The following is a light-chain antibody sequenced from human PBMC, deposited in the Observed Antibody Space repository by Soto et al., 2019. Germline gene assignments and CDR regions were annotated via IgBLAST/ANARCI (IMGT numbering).Light chain of an antibody. CDR3: QQYYDYPPLI. CDR1: RYINWE. V-gene: IGKV3-15*01. CDR2: GAS. J-gene: IGKJ4*01. Sequence: EIVMTQSPATLSVSPGERATLSCRASRYINWELAWYQQKPGQAPMLLISGASTRATGIPARFSGSGSGTEFTLTISSLQSEDFAVYYCQQYYDYPPLIFGGGTKVEIK.